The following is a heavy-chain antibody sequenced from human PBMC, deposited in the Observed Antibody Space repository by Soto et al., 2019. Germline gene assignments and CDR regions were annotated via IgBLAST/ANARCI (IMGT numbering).Heavy chain of an antibody. CDR1: GFTFGDYA. Sequence: EVQVVESGGGLVQPGQSLRLSCTASGFTFGDYAMSWFRQAPGKGLEWVGVVRSRAYGGTTDYAASVRGSFTISRDDSKSIAYLQMNTLRTEDTGVYYCAKYTYTSRYSYFGMDVWGHGTTVTVSS. D-gene: IGHD6-13*01. J-gene: IGHJ6*02. V-gene: IGHV3-49*03. CDR2: VRSRAYGGTT. CDR3: AKYTYTSRYSYFGMDV.